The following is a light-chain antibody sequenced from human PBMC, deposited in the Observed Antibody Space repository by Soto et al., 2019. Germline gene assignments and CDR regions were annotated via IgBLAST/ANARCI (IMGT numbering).Light chain of an antibody. CDR1: QGISNY. CDR2: AAS. J-gene: IGKJ1*01. V-gene: IGKV1-27*01. Sequence: DIQMTQSPSSLSASVGDTVTITCRASQGISNYLAWYQQKPGQVHNLLIYAASTLQSGVPSRFSGSGSGTHYTPTISSLRHEDVAHYYCQKSNNAPRTFGQGTQVEI. CDR3: QKSNNAPRT.